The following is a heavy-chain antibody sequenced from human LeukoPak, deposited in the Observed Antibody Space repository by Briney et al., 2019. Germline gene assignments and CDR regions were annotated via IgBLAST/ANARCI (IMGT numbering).Heavy chain of an antibody. V-gene: IGHV3-21*01. J-gene: IGHJ3*02. CDR3: ARGLPIVVVVAATDAFDI. CDR2: ISSSSSYI. D-gene: IGHD2-15*01. Sequence: GGSPRLSCAASGFTFSSYSMNWVRQAPGKGREWVSSISSSSSYIYYTDSVKGRFTISRDNAKNSLYLQMNSLRAEDTAVYYCARGLPIVVVVAATDAFDIWGQGTMVTVSS. CDR1: GFTFSSYS.